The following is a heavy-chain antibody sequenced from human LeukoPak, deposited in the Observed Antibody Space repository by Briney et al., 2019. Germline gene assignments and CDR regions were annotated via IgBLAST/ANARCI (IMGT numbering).Heavy chain of an antibody. Sequence: PGGSLRLSCTASGFTFGDYAMSWVRQAPGKGLEWVGFIRSKAYGGTTEYAASVKGRFTISRDDSKSIAYLQMNSLKTEDTAVYYCTRKGDYYDSSGYTPFDYWAREPWSPSPQ. D-gene: IGHD3-22*01. CDR2: IRSKAYGGTT. J-gene: IGHJ4*02. CDR3: TRKGDYYDSSGYTPFDY. CDR1: GFTFGDYA. V-gene: IGHV3-49*04.